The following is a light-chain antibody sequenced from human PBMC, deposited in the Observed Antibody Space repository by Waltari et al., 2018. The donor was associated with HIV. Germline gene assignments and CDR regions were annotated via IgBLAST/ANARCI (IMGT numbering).Light chain of an antibody. CDR3: SSYAGPNHLL. J-gene: IGLJ2*01. CDR1: SRDVGAYNF. V-gene: IGLV2-8*01. CDR2: GGN. Sequence: QSALTQPPSASGSPGQSVTFSCTGTSRDVGAYNFVSWYQQHPGQAPKLIIYGGNQRPSGVPDRFSGSKSGNMASLTVSGLQADDEADYYCSSYAGPNHLLFGGGTRLTVL.